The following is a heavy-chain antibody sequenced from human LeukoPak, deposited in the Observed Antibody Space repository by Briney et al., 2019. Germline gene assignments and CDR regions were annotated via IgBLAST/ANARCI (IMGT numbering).Heavy chain of an antibody. CDR1: GFTFTSYA. CDR2: ISRGGDST. V-gene: IGHV3-23*01. Sequence: PGGSLRLSCAASGFTFTSYAMNWVRQAPGKGLEWVSSISRGGDSTYYADSVKGRFTISKDSSKTVLYLQMNSLRAEDAAVYFCAKGSAAGRPYYFDYWGQGTLVTVSS. J-gene: IGHJ4*02. D-gene: IGHD6-25*01. CDR3: AKGSAAGRPYYFDY.